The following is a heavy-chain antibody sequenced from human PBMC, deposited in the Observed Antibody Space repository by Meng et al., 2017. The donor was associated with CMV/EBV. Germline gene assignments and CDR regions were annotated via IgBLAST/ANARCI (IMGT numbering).Heavy chain of an antibody. CDR2: IYHSGST. CDR3: ASFIVVVPAAAAYFQH. CDR1: GGSLRMSYW. V-gene: IGHV4-4*02. D-gene: IGHD2-2*01. Sequence: SGGSLRMSYWWSWVRQPPGQGLEWIGEIYHSGSTNYNPSLKSRVTISVDKSKNQFSLKLSSVTAADTAVYYCASFIVVVPAAAAYFQHWGQGTLVTVSS. J-gene: IGHJ1*01.